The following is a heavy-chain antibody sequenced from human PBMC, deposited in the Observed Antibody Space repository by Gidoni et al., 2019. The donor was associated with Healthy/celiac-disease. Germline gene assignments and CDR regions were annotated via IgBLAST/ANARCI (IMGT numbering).Heavy chain of an antibody. J-gene: IGHJ4*02. CDR2: IYYRGST. V-gene: IGHV4-39*01. Sequence: QLQLQESGPGLVKPSETLSLTCTVSGGSISSSRYYWGWIRQPPGKGLEWIGTIYYRGSTYYNPSLKSLITISVDTSKNQFSLKLSSVTAADTAVYYCARWPGDGLWFASRCLHDHDYWGQGTLVTVSS. CDR3: ARWPGDGLWFASRCLHDHDY. D-gene: IGHD3-10*01. CDR1: GGSISSSRYY.